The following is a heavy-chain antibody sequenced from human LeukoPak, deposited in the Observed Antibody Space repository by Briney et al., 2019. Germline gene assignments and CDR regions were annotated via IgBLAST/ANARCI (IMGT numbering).Heavy chain of an antibody. D-gene: IGHD1-26*01. V-gene: IGHV3-23*01. Sequence: GGSLRLSCAASGFTFSSYAMSWVRQAPGKGLEWVSAISGSGGSKYYADSVKGRFTISRDNSKNTLYLQMNSLRAEDTAVYYCARRSGSYGPYYYYYYMDVWGKGTTVTVSS. CDR3: ARRSGSYGPYYYYYYMDV. CDR1: GFTFSSYA. CDR2: ISGSGGSK. J-gene: IGHJ6*03.